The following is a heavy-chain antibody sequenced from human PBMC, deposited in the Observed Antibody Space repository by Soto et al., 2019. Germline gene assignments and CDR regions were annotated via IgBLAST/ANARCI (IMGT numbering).Heavy chain of an antibody. CDR1: GGTFSSYT. Sequence: QVQLVQSGAEVKKPGSSVKVSCKASGGTFSSYTISWVRQAPGQGREWMGRIIPILGIANYAQKYQGRVTITADKSTRTAYMERRRPRSEDTTVYYCTGGLQDESITLYASWGQGTLFTVSS. J-gene: IGHJ5*02. V-gene: IGHV1-69*02. CDR3: TGGLQDESITLYAS. CDR2: IIPILGIA. D-gene: IGHD2-2*01.